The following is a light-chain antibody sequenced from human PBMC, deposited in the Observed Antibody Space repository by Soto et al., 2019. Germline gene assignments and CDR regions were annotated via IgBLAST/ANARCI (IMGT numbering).Light chain of an antibody. Sequence: EIVLTQSPGTLSLPPGERATLSCRASQSVSSSYLAWYQQKPGQAPRLLIYAASSRAAGIPDKFSGSGSGTDFTLTISRLEPEDFAVYYCQQYGSSPLYTFGQGTKLEIK. CDR1: QSVSSSY. J-gene: IGKJ2*01. CDR2: AAS. V-gene: IGKV3-20*01. CDR3: QQYGSSPLYT.